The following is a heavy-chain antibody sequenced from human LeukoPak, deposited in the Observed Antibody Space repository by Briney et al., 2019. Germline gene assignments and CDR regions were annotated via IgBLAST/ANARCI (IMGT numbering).Heavy chain of an antibody. CDR2: IKSKTDGGTT. J-gene: IGHJ3*02. CDR1: GFTFSNAW. D-gene: IGHD3-10*01. CDR3: TTDRPYYGSGSEAFDI. V-gene: IGHV3-15*01. Sequence: GGSLRLSCAASGFTFSNAWMSWVRQAPGKGLEWVGRIKSKTDGGTTDYAAPVKGRFTISRDDSKNTLYLQMNSLKTEDTAVYYCTTDRPYYGSGSEAFDIWGQGTMVTVSS.